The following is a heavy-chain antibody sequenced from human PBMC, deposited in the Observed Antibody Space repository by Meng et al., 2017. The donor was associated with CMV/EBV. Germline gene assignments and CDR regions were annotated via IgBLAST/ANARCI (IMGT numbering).Heavy chain of an antibody. D-gene: IGHD3-22*01. CDR2: IYSGGST. J-gene: IGHJ4*02. CDR3: AKDSGYLSSVLDY. Sequence: GGSLRLSCAASGFTASSNYMSWVRQAPGKGLEWVSVIYSGGSTYYADSVKGRFTISRDNSKNTLYLQMNSLRAEDTAVYYCAKDSGYLSSVLDYWGQGTLVTVSS. CDR1: GFTASSNY. V-gene: IGHV3-53*01.